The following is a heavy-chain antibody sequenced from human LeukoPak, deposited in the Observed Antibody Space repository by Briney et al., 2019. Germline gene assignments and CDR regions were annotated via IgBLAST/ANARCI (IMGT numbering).Heavy chain of an antibody. J-gene: IGHJ4*02. CDR2: INWNGGST. CDR1: GFTFDDYG. Sequence: RGGSLRLSCAASGFTFDDYGVSWVRQAPGKGLERVSGINWNGGSTGYADSVKGRFTISRDNAKNSLYLQMNSLRAEDTALYYCARVPTVTTHDFDYWGQGTLVTVSS. CDR3: ARVPTVTTHDFDY. V-gene: IGHV3-20*04. D-gene: IGHD4-17*01.